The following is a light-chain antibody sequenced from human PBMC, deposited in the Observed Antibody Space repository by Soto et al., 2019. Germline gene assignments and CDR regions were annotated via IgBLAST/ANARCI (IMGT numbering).Light chain of an antibody. V-gene: IGKV3-20*01. CDR2: DTS. CDR3: QQYGTLIT. J-gene: IGKJ5*01. CDR1: QSVSIH. Sequence: ETVMTQSPGTLSVSLGERATLSCRASQSVSIHLAWYQQKPGQAPRLLIYDTSSRASGIPDRFSGSGSGTDFTLTINRLEPEDFAVYYCQQYGTLITFGQGTRLEIK.